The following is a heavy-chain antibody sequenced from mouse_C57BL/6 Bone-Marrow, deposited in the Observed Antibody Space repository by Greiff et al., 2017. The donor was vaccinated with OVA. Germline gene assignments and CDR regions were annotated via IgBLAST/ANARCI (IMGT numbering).Heavy chain of an antibody. CDR2: IDPENGDT. D-gene: IGHD1-1*01. J-gene: IGHJ4*01. CDR1: GFNIKDDY. Sequence: EVQLQQSGAELVRPGASVKLSCTASGFNIKDDYMHWVKQRPEQGLEWIGWIDPENGDTEYASKFQGKATKTADTSSNTAYLQLSSLTSEDTAVYYCTAITTVVEGYWGQGTSVTVSS. CDR3: TAITTVVEGY. V-gene: IGHV14-4*01.